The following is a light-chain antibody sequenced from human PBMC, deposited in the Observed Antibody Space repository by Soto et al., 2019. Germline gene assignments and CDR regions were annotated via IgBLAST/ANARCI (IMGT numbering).Light chain of an antibody. J-gene: IGKJ1*01. CDR2: ATY. Sequence: DIPMTQSPSSLSASVGDRVTITCRASQGINNYVAWFQQKPGRAPKSLIYATYNLQSGVPSKFSASGSGTEFTLTISSLQPEDFATYYCQQYDTFPRTFGQGTKVEI. CDR1: QGINNY. CDR3: QQYDTFPRT. V-gene: IGKV1-16*02.